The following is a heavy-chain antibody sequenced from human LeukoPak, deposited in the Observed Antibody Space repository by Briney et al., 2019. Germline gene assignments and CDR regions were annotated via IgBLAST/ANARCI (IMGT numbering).Heavy chain of an antibody. J-gene: IGHJ5*02. D-gene: IGHD3-3*01. CDR2: ISSSSSYI. V-gene: IGHV3-21*01. CDR1: GFTFSSYS. CDR3: ARGLTIAYYDFWSGYP. Sequence: AGGSLRLSCAASGFTFSSYSMNWVRQAPGKGLEWVSSISSSSSYIYYADSVKGRFTISRDNAKNSLYLQMNSLRAEDTAVYYCARGLTIAYYDFWSGYPWGQGTLVTVSS.